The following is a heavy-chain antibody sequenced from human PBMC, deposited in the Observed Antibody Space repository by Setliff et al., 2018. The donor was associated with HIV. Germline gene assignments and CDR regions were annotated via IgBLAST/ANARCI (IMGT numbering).Heavy chain of an antibody. D-gene: IGHD3-16*01. Sequence: GGSLRLSCAASGFTFSNYWMDWVRKAPGKGLGWVATIKQVGSEIYDMDSVKGRFTISRDNARTSLFLEMRSLRDEDTAVYLCANLWELGAWGQGTLVTVSS. CDR1: GFTFSNYW. CDR3: ANLWELGA. V-gene: IGHV3-7*03. J-gene: IGHJ5*02. CDR2: IKQVGSEI.